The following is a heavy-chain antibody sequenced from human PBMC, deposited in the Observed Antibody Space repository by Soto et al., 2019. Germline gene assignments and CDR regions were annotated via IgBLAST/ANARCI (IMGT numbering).Heavy chain of an antibody. J-gene: IGHJ6*02. CDR3: ARHYPQPGSYGGMYCYYGMDV. Sequence: PGESLKISCKGSGYSFTSYWIGWVRQMPGKGLEWMGIIYPGDSDTRYSPSFQGQVTISADKSISTAYLQWSSLKASDTAMYYCARHYPQPGSYGGMYCYYGMDVWGQGTTVTVSS. V-gene: IGHV5-51*01. D-gene: IGHD1-26*01. CDR1: GYSFTSYW. CDR2: IYPGDSDT.